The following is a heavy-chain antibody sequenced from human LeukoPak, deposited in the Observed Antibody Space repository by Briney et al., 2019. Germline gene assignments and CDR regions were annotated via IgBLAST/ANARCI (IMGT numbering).Heavy chain of an antibody. D-gene: IGHD3-16*01. Sequence: GGSLRLSCAAPRFPFSTYWMHWVRQAPGKGLVWVSCITNDGTRTNYADSVKGRFTISRDNAKNTLYLQMNSLRAEDTATYFCVGGYGFDYWGQGTLVTVSS. CDR1: RFPFSTYW. CDR2: ITNDGTRT. J-gene: IGHJ4*02. CDR3: VGGYGFDY. V-gene: IGHV3-74*01.